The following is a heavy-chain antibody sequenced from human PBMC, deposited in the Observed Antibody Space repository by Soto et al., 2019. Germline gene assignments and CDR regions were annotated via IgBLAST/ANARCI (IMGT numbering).Heavy chain of an antibody. Sequence: SVKVSCKASGVTFSSYAISWVRQAPVQGLEWMGGIIPIFGTANYAQKFQGRVTITADESTSTAYMELSSLRSEDTAVYYCASTSATTVTPVEGMDVWGQGTTVTVSS. J-gene: IGHJ6*02. V-gene: IGHV1-69*13. D-gene: IGHD4-17*01. CDR3: ASTSATTVTPVEGMDV. CDR2: IIPIFGTA. CDR1: GVTFSSYA.